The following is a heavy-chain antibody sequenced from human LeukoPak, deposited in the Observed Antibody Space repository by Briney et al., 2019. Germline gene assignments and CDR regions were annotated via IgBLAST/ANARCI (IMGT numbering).Heavy chain of an antibody. Sequence: ASVKVSCKASGYTFTSYYMHWVRQAPGQGLEWMGIINPSGGSTSYAQKFQGRVTMTRDTSTSTVYMELSSLRSEDTAVYYCATVMRTPIVVANNWFDPWGQGTLVTVSS. CDR2: INPSGGST. CDR3: ATVMRTPIVVANNWFDP. D-gene: IGHD3-22*01. J-gene: IGHJ5*02. CDR1: GYTFTSYY. V-gene: IGHV1-46*01.